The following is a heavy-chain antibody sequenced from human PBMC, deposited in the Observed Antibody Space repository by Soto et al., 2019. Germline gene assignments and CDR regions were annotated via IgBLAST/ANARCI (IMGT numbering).Heavy chain of an antibody. D-gene: IGHD6-19*01. J-gene: IGHJ4*02. CDR3: AKDREPVAGSDPFDY. CDR2: ISYDGSNK. CDR1: GFTFSSYG. Sequence: HPGGSLRLSCAASGFTFSSYGMHWVRQAPGKGLEWVAVISYDGSNKYYADSVKGRFTISRDNSKNTLYLQMNSLRAEDTAVYYCAKDREPVAGSDPFDYWGQGTLVTVSS. V-gene: IGHV3-30*18.